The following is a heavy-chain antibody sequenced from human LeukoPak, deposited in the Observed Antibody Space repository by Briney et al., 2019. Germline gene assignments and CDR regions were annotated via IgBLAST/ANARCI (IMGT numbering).Heavy chain of an antibody. D-gene: IGHD1-26*01. CDR3: AKSGLDP. Sequence: GGSLRLSCAASGFMFRSFGIHWVRQIPGKGLEWVAFIQYDGGNKYYADSVRGRFTVSRDNSKNTAYLEMNSLRTDDTAIYYCAKSGLDPWGQGTLVAVSS. J-gene: IGHJ5*02. CDR1: GFMFRSFG. V-gene: IGHV3-30*02. CDR2: IQYDGGNK.